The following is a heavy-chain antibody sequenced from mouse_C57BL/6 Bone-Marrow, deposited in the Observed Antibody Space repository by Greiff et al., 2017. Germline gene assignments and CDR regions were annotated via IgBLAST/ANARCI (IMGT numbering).Heavy chain of an antibody. J-gene: IGHJ2*01. D-gene: IGHD2-5*01. CDR2: IDPETGGT. V-gene: IGHV1-15*01. Sequence: VQLQQSGAELVRPGASVTLSCKASGYTFTDYEMNWVKQTPVHGLEWIGAIDPETGGTAYNQKFKGKAILTADKSSSTAYMELRSLPSEDSGVXYCKNSYSNCDYWGQGTTLTVSS. CDR3: KNSYSNCDY. CDR1: GYTFTDYE.